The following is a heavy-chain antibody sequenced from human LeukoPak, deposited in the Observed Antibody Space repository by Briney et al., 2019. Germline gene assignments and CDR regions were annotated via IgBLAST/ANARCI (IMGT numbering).Heavy chain of an antibody. D-gene: IGHD6-13*01. J-gene: IGHJ4*02. V-gene: IGHV3-64*01. CDR3: ARDHSR. CDR2: ISSNGGST. Sequence: WVRQAPGKGLEYVSAISSNGGSTYYANSVKGRFTISRDNSKNTLYLQMDSLRAEDMAVYYCARDHSRWGQGTLVTVSS.